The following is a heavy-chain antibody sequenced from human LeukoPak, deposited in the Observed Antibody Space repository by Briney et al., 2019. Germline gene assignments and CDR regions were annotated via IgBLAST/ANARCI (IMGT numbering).Heavy chain of an antibody. J-gene: IGHJ6*02. Sequence: PSETLSLTCTVSGGSIRSSYYYWGWIRQPPGKGLEWIGSIYDSGSTYYNPSLKSRVTISVDTSKNQFSLKLNSVTAADTAVYYCARRDYYGSGLDVWGQGTMVTVSS. CDR2: IYDSGST. CDR1: GGSIRSSYYY. CDR3: ARRDYYGSGLDV. V-gene: IGHV4-39*01. D-gene: IGHD3-10*01.